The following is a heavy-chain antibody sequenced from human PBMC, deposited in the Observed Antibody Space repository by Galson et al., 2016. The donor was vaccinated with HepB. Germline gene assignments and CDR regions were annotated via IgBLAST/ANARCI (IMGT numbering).Heavy chain of an antibody. CDR3: ARSNDTYYYDSRGYYKYAMDV. D-gene: IGHD3-22*01. CDR1: GYSFTNYW. CDR2: IYPGDSDT. V-gene: IGHV5-51*01. J-gene: IGHJ6*02. Sequence: QSGAEVKKSGQSLKISCKGFGYSFTNYWIGWVRQMPGKGLEWMGIIYPGDSDTTYGPPFQGQVTISADKSISTAYLQWSSLKASDTAMYYCARSNDTYYYDSRGYYKYAMDVWGQGTTVTVSS.